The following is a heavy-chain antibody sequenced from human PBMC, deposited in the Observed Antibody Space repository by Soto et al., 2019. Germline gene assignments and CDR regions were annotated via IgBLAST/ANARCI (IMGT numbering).Heavy chain of an antibody. V-gene: IGHV1-3*01. Sequence: GASVKVSCKTSGYTFTRYAMHWVRQAPGQRLEWMGWINAGNGNTKYSQKFQGRVTITRDTSASTAYMELSSLRSEDTAVYCCARGGAGSSGWYGRMRDYYYYMDVWGKGTTVTVSS. CDR3: ARGGAGSSGWYGRMRDYYYYMDV. CDR2: INAGNGNT. D-gene: IGHD6-19*01. J-gene: IGHJ6*03. CDR1: GYTFTRYA.